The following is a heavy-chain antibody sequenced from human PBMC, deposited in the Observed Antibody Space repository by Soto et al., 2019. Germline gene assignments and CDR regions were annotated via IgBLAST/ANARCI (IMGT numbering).Heavy chain of an antibody. J-gene: IGHJ4*02. Sequence: QVQLVQSGAEVKKPGASVKVSCKASGYTFTNYAMHWVRQAPGQRLEWMGWINAGNGNTKYSQKFQDRVTITRDTSASKAYMELSSLTSEDTAVYYCARDSHGCDYWGQGTLVTVSS. D-gene: IGHD6-19*01. CDR2: INAGNGNT. CDR3: ARDSHGCDY. V-gene: IGHV1-3*01. CDR1: GYTFTNYA.